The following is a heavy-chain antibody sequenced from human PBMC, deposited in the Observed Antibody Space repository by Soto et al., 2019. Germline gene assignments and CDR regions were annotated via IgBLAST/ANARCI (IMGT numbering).Heavy chain of an antibody. V-gene: IGHV3-66*01. J-gene: IGHJ4*02. D-gene: IGHD3-10*01. CDR3: ARCDGSATYCFFFAY. CDR2: IYSGGST. Sequence: GGSLRLACAASGFTVSNRYMRWVRQTPGKGLEWVSAIYSGGSTYYADSVKGRFTISRDNSRNTLYLQMNSLRAEDTAVYFCARCDGSATYCFFFAYWGQGT. CDR1: GFTVSNRY.